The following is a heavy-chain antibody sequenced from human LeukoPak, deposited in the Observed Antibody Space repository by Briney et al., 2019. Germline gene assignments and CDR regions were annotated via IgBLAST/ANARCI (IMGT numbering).Heavy chain of an antibody. Sequence: GGSLRLSCAASGFTFSSYWMHWVRHTPGKGLVWVSRINEDGSIRDYADSVKGRFTISRDNAKNTLYLQMNSLRGEDTAVHYCVKDLRGTQDYWGQGTLVTVSS. CDR2: INEDGSIR. V-gene: IGHV3-74*01. CDR1: GFTFSSYW. D-gene: IGHD3-16*01. J-gene: IGHJ4*02. CDR3: VKDLRGTQDY.